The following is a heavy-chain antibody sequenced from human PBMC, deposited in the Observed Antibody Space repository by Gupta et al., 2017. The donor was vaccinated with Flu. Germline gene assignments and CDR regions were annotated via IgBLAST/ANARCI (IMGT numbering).Heavy chain of an antibody. V-gene: IGHV3-11*05. Sequence: QVPLVESGGGLVKPGGSLRLSFAASGFTFTDFYMSWVRQAPGKGLELISYVSPTSTYIGYADSVEGRFTISRDNAENSLYLQMNSLKAEDTAGYYCGRSPGGYGLDYWGQGILVTVSS. CDR3: GRSPGGYGLDY. J-gene: IGHJ4*02. D-gene: IGHD5-12*01. CDR2: VSPTSTYI. CDR1: GFTFTDFY.